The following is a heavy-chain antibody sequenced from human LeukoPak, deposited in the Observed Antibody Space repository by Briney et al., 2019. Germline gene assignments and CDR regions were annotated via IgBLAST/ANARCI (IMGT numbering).Heavy chain of an antibody. J-gene: IGHJ4*02. CDR2: ISSTITTP. CDR3: ARGDCSATGCYYFDY. V-gene: IGHV3-11*04. CDR1: GFRFSGHY. D-gene: IGHD2-2*01. Sequence: PGGSLRLSCAASGFRFSGHYMSWIRQAPGKGPEWVSYISSTITTPYYADSVKRRFTITRDNAKSSLYLQMSILRAEDTAVYYCARGDCSATGCYYFDYWGQGTLVTVAS.